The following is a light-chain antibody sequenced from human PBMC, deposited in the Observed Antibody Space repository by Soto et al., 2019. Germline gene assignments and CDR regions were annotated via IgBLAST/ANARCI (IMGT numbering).Light chain of an antibody. V-gene: IGKV1-5*03. CDR1: QSISTW. Sequence: GDRVTIPCRASQSISTWLAWYQQKPGKAPKLLIYIASSLESGVPSRFSGSGSGTDFTLTISSLQPEDVATYFCQQSYSPVWTFGQGTKVDIK. J-gene: IGKJ1*01. CDR2: IAS. CDR3: QQSYSPVWT.